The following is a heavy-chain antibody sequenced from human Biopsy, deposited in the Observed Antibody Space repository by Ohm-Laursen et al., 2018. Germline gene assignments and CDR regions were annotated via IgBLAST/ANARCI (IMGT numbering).Heavy chain of an antibody. J-gene: IGHJ6*02. V-gene: IGHV3-30*02. Sequence: SLRLSCAASGFTFSVYAMHWVRQAPGKGLEWVAIIWYDGSSEYYADSVKGRFTISRDNSKNTVYLQMNSLRAEDTAVYYCAKDRYNYTPIGGVSMDVWGQGTTVTVSS. CDR3: AKDRYNYTPIGGVSMDV. CDR1: GFTFSVYA. CDR2: IWYDGSSE. D-gene: IGHD5-18*01.